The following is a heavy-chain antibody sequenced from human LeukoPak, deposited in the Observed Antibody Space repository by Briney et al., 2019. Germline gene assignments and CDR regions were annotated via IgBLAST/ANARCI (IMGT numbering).Heavy chain of an antibody. Sequence: KSSQTLSLTCTVSGGSISSGGYSWSWIRQPPGKGMEFIAYIYYTGNTYFNPSLKSRVTISVDTSKNQFSLKLSSVTAADTAVYYCARHFVLWYYFDYWGQGTLVTVSS. CDR2: IYYTGNT. V-gene: IGHV4-30-4*07. CDR1: GGSISSGGYS. D-gene: IGHD3-10*02. J-gene: IGHJ4*02. CDR3: ARHFVLWYYFDY.